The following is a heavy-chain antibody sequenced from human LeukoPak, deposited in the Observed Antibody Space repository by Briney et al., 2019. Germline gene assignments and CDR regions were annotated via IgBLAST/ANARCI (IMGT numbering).Heavy chain of an antibody. D-gene: IGHD5-18*01. CDR1: GGTFSSYA. CDR3: ARDSGPDTAMDQYYYYGMDV. Sequence: ASVKVSCKASGGTFSSYAISWVRQAPGQGLEWMGGIIPIFGTANYAQKFQGRVTITADESTSTAYMELSSLRSEDTAVYYCARDSGPDTAMDQYYYYGMDVWGQGTTVAVSS. V-gene: IGHV1-69*01. CDR2: IIPIFGTA. J-gene: IGHJ6*02.